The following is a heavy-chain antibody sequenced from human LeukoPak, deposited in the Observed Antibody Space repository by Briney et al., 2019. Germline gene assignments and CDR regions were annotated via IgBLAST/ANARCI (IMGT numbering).Heavy chain of an antibody. Sequence: ASVKVSCKASGYKFTGYYMHWVRQAPGQGLEWMGWINPNSGDSHHAQKFQGRVTMTRDTSISTAYMELSRLRSDDTAVYYCARTNYYGSGSRDYWGQGTLVTVSS. D-gene: IGHD3-10*01. J-gene: IGHJ4*02. CDR3: ARTNYYGSGSRDY. V-gene: IGHV1-2*02. CDR2: INPNSGDS. CDR1: GYKFTGYY.